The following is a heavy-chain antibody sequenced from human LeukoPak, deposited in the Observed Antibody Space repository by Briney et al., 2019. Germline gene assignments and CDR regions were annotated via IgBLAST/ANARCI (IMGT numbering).Heavy chain of an antibody. CDR2: ISSSSDTI. CDR3: ARRAGYSSSWYVSDY. CDR1: GFTFSSYS. J-gene: IGHJ4*02. V-gene: IGHV3-48*04. D-gene: IGHD6-13*01. Sequence: GGSLRLSCAASGFTFSSYSMIWVRQAPGKGLEWVSYISSSSDTIYYADSLKGRFTVSRDNAKNSLYLQMNSLRAEDTAVYYCARRAGYSSSWYVSDYWGQGTLVTVSS.